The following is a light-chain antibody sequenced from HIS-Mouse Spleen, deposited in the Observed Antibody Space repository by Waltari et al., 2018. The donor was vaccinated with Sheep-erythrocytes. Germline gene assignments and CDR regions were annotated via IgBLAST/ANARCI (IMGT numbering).Light chain of an antibody. J-gene: IGLJ3*02. CDR3: SSYAGSNNWV. V-gene: IGLV2-8*01. Sequence: QSALTQPPSASGSPGQSVTISCTGTSSDVGGYNYVSWYQQHPGKAHKLTIYEVSKRPAGVPDRFSGSKSGNTASLTVSGLQAEDEADYYCSSYAGSNNWVFGGGTKLTVL. CDR1: SSDVGGYNY. CDR2: EVS.